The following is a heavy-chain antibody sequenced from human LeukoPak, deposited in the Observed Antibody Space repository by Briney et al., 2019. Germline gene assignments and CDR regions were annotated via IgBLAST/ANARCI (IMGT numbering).Heavy chain of an antibody. CDR3: ARDSGTTGEVKFDP. CDR1: GGSISSYY. J-gene: IGHJ5*02. Sequence: SETLSLTCTVSGGSISSYYWSWIRQPAGKGLEWIGRIYTSGGTNYNPSLKSRVTMSVDTSKSQFSLKLSSVTAADTAVYYCARDSGTTGEVKFDPWGQGTLVTVSS. V-gene: IGHV4-4*07. CDR2: IYTSGGT. D-gene: IGHD3-10*01.